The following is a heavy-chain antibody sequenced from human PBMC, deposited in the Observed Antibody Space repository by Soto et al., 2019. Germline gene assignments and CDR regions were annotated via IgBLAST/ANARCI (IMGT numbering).Heavy chain of an antibody. Sequence: EVQLVESGGGLVKPGGSLRLSCGASGFTFGSYSMNWFRRAPGKGLEWVSSITGSGNYIYYADAVKGRFTISRDNAKDALYLQMNSLRGEDTAVYYCAREVWSYPQGAPDYWGQGTLVTVSS. V-gene: IGHV3-21*01. J-gene: IGHJ4*02. CDR2: ITGSGNYI. D-gene: IGHD2-21*01. CDR3: AREVWSYPQGAPDY. CDR1: GFTFGSYS.